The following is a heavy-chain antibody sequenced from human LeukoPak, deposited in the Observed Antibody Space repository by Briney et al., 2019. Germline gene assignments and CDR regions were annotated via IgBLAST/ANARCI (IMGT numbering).Heavy chain of an antibody. J-gene: IGHJ4*02. CDR1: GETFSGYY. CDR2: INQSGDT. V-gene: IGHV4-34*08. CDR3: SRSLSPYYDVTSAYWVWGY. Sequence: SETLSLTCGVSGETFSGYYWSWLRQPPGKGLEWIGEINQSGDTNYNPSFESRVTMSVDASKKQFSLKVKSVTAADGAVYYCSRSLSPYYDVTSAYWVWGYWGQGSLVIISA. D-gene: IGHD3-3*01.